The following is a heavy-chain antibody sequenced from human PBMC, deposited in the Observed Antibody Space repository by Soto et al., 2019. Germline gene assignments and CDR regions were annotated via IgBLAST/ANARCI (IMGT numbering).Heavy chain of an antibody. CDR3: ARNWNYEGWFADY. V-gene: IGHV1-69*13. D-gene: IGHD1-7*01. CDR2: IIPIFGTA. J-gene: IGHJ4*02. CDR1: GGTFSSYA. Sequence: ASVKVSCKASGGTFSSYAISWVRQAPGQGLEWMGGIIPIFGTANYAQKFQGRVTITADESTSTAYMELSSLRSEDTAVYYCARNWNYEGWFADYWGQGTLVTVSS.